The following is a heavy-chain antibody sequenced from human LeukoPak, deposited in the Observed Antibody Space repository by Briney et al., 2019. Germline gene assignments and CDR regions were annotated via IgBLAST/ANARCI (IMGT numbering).Heavy chain of an antibody. CDR3: AGAGSSSWSFDY. V-gene: IGHV4-30-2*01. CDR1: GGSISSGGYY. CDR2: IYHSGST. Sequence: PSQTLSLTCTVSGGSISSGGYYWSWIRQPPGKGLEWIGYIYHSGSTYYNPSLKSRVTISVDRSKNQFSLKLSSVTAADTAVYYCAGAGSSSWSFDYWGQGTLVTVSS. J-gene: IGHJ4*02. D-gene: IGHD6-13*01.